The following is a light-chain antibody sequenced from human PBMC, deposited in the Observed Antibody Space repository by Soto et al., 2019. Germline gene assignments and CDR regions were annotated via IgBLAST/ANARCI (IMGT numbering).Light chain of an antibody. Sequence: DIQMTQSPPSLSVSVGDRVTITCQASQDISNYLHWFQQKPGKAPNVLIYAASSLQSGVPSRFSGSGSGTDFTLTISSLHPEDSATYYCQRSYSTPWTFGQGTKVDIK. CDR3: QRSYSTPWT. CDR1: QDISNY. V-gene: IGKV1-39*01. J-gene: IGKJ1*01. CDR2: AAS.